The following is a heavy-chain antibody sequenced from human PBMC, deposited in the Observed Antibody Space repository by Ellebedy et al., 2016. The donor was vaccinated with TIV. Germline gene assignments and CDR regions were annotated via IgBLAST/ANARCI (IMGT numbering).Heavy chain of an antibody. J-gene: IGHJ4*02. D-gene: IGHD1-26*01. V-gene: IGHV3-7*01. Sequence: GGSLRLSXVVSGFTFSSYWMSWVRQAPGKGLEWVANLKQDGSEIYYVDSVKGRFTISRDNAKNSLYLQMNSLRAEDTAVYYCVRDKIVGATIFDYWGQGTPVTVSS. CDR3: VRDKIVGATIFDY. CDR1: GFTFSSYW. CDR2: LKQDGSEI.